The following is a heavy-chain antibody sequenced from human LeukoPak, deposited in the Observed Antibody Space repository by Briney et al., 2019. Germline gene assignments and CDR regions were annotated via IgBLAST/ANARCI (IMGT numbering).Heavy chain of an antibody. CDR3: AKDRYGSGSYTDY. CDR2: ISGDGGST. CDR1: GFTFDDYA. D-gene: IGHD3-10*01. Sequence: PGGSLRLSCAAPGFTFDDYAMHWVRQAPGKGLEWVPLISGDGGSTYYADSVKGRLTISRDNSKNCLYLQMNSLRTEDTALYYCAKDRYGSGSYTDYWGRGTLVTVSS. V-gene: IGHV3-43*02. J-gene: IGHJ4*02.